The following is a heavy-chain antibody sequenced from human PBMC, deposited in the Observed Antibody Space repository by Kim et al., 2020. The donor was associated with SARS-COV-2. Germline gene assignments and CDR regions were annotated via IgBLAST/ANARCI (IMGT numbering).Heavy chain of an antibody. CDR2: ISYYGNT. J-gene: IGHJ4*02. D-gene: IGHD6-13*01. CDR1: RYSFNNDKW. V-gene: IGHV4-28*01. Sequence: SETLSLTCTVSRYSFNNDKWWGWIRHPPGRGLEWIGYISYYGNTYYNLSLKSRVTMSVDTSKNQFSLRLSSVTTIDTAIYYCATYNGTHGYFDYWGQGTLVTVSS. CDR3: ATYNGTHGYFDY.